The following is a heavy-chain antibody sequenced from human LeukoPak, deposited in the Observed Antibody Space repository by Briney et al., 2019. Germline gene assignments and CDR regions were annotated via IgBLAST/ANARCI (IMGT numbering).Heavy chain of an antibody. V-gene: IGHV1-46*01. CDR1: GYTFTSYY. J-gene: IGHJ4*02. CDR2: INPSGGST. D-gene: IGHD3-3*01. Sequence: ASVKVSCKASGYTFTSYYMHWVRQAPGQGLEWMGIINPSGGSTSYAQKFQGRVTMTRDTSTSTVYMELSSLRAEDTAVYYCAREGDTYYDFWSGYYSDYWGQGTLVTVSS. CDR3: AREGDTYYDFWSGYYSDY.